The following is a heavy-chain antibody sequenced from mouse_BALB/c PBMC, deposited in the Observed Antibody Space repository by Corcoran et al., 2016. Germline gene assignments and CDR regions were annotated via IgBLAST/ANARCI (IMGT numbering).Heavy chain of an antibody. V-gene: IGHV1-18*01. CDR1: GYSFTGYT. D-gene: IGHD2-4*01. J-gene: IGHJ1*01. CDR3: ARMRASDYGGWYFDV. CDR2: INPYNGGT. Sequence: EVQLQQSGPELVKPGASMKISCKASGYSFTGYTMNWVRQSHGKNLEWIGLINPYNGGTSYNHKFKGKATLTVDKSSSTAYMELLSLTSEDSAVYYCARMRASDYGGWYFDVWGAGTTVTVSS.